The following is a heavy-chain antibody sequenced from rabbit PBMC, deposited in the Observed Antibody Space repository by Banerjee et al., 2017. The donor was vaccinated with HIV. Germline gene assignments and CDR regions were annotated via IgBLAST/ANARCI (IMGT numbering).Heavy chain of an antibody. V-gene: IGHV1S45*01. CDR3: ARQNDGDSVYYNL. Sequence: QEQLEESGGGLVKPEGSLTLTCTASGFDFSSSYWICWVRQAPGKGLEWIACIYAGSSGKTYYASWAKGRFTISKTSSTTVTLQMTSLTAADTATYFCARQNDGDSVYYNLWGPGTLVTVS. CDR2: IYAGSSGKT. CDR1: GFDFSSSYW. J-gene: IGHJ4*01. D-gene: IGHD1-1*01.